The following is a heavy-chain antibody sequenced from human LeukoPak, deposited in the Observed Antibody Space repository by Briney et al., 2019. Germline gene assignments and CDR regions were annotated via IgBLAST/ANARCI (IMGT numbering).Heavy chain of an antibody. CDR1: GYTFTSYA. D-gene: IGHD5-12*01. CDR2: INAGNGNT. J-gene: IGHJ4*02. V-gene: IGHV1-3*01. Sequence: ASVKVSCKASGYTFTSYAMHWVRQAPGHRLEWMGWINAGNGNTKYSQKFQGRVTITRDTSASTAYMELSSLRSEDTAVYYCARERGYDLFFDYWGQGTLVTVSS. CDR3: ARERGYDLFFDY.